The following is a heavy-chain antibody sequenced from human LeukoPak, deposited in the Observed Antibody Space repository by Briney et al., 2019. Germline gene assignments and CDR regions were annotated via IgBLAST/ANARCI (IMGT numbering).Heavy chain of an antibody. Sequence: GGSPRPSCAASGFTFSSYSMNWVRQAPGKGLEWVSSISSSSSYIYYADSVKGRFTISRDNAKNSLYLQMNSLRAEDTAVYYCVPLNWNPPGDFDRWGQGTLVTVSS. J-gene: IGHJ4*02. CDR1: GFTFSSYS. CDR2: ISSSSSYI. CDR3: VPLNWNPPGDFDR. V-gene: IGHV3-21*01. D-gene: IGHD1-20*01.